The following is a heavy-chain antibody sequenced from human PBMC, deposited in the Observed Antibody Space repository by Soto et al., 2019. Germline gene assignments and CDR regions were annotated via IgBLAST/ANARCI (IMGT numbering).Heavy chain of an antibody. CDR1: GFSLNSGGGG. J-gene: IGHJ6*02. CDR3: AHRPNWGMSGLDP. CDR2: IYWNDAK. D-gene: IGHD3-16*01. Sequence: QITLKESGPTLVKPTQTLTLTCTLSGFSLNSGGGGVVWIRQPPGKALEWLALIYWNDAKRYSPSPKNRLIIAKDTSRNHIVLTMSNVEPGDTGPYHGAHRPNWGMSGLDPWGQSTTVTVSS. V-gene: IGHV2-5*01.